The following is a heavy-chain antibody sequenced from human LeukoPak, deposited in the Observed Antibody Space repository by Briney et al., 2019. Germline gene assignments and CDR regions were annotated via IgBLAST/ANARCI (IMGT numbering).Heavy chain of an antibody. D-gene: IGHD2-15*01. CDR2: INHSGST. CDR3: AREASGYCSGGSCYSTSTFDY. J-gene: IGHJ4*02. V-gene: IGHV4-34*01. CDR1: GGSFSGYY. Sequence: SETLSLTCAVYGGSFSGYYWSWVRQPPGKGLEWIGEINHSGSTNYNPSLKSRVTISVDTSQNQFSLKLSSVTAADTAVYYCAREASGYCSGGSCYSTSTFDYWGQGTLVTVSS.